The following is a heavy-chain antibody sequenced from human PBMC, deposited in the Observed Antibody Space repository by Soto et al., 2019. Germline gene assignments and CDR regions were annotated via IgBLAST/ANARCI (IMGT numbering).Heavy chain of an antibody. CDR1: GFLFDTYG. D-gene: IGHD1-26*01. J-gene: IGHJ4*02. Sequence: VQLVASGGGVVQPGRSLRLSCVAAGFLFDTYGMHWFRQTPGQGLEWVAIISYDGSHKEYADSVKGRFAISRDNSENTLYLQMNNLGVEDTALYYGATAESSDRWGQGNQVAVSS. CDR3: ATAESSDR. CDR2: ISYDGSHK. V-gene: IGHV3-30*03.